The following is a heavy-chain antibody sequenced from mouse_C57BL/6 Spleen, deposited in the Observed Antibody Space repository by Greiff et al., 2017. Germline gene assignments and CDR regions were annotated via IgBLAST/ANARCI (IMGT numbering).Heavy chain of an antibody. CDR2: IYPRSGNT. CDR3: AHYYCGSRSDYAMDY. Sequence: QVQLKESGAELARPGASVKLSCQASGYTFTSYGISWVKQRTGQGLEWIGEIYPRSGNTYYNEKFKGKATLTADKSSSTAYLELRSLTSEDSAVYFCAHYYCGSRSDYAMDYWRQGTSVTVSS. J-gene: IGHJ4*01. CDR1: GYTFTSYG. D-gene: IGHD1-1*01. V-gene: IGHV1-81*01.